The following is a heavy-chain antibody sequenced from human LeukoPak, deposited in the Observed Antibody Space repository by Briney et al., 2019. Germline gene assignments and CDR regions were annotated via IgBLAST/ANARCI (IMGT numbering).Heavy chain of an antibody. CDR3: AKVSSGWYVGKDY. J-gene: IGHJ4*02. CDR1: GFTFSSSA. D-gene: IGHD6-19*01. Sequence: AGGSLRLSCAASGFTFSSSAMSWVRQAPGKGLEWVSAISGSGGSTYYADSVKGRFTTSRDNSKNTLYLQMNSLRAEDTAVYYCAKVSSGWYVGKDYWGQGTLVTVSS. V-gene: IGHV3-23*01. CDR2: ISGSGGST.